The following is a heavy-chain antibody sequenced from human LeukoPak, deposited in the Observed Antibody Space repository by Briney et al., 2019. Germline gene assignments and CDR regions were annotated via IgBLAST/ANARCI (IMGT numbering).Heavy chain of an antibody. J-gene: IGHJ4*02. V-gene: IGHV1-2*02. D-gene: IGHD6-19*01. Sequence: ASVKVSCKASGYTFTCYYMHWVRQAPGQGLEWMGWINPNSGGTNYAQKFQGRVTMTRDTSISTAYMELSRLRSDDTAVYYCARAKVIAVAGTLGYWGQGTLVTVSS. CDR1: GYTFTCYY. CDR3: ARAKVIAVAGTLGY. CDR2: INPNSGGT.